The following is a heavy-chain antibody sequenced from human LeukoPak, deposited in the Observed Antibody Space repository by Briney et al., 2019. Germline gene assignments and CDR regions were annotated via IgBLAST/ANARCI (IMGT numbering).Heavy chain of an antibody. CDR3: AKDPCSGTSCSIDS. CDR2: ISNDGSNK. D-gene: IGHD2-2*01. J-gene: IGHJ4*02. CDR1: GFTLSNYG. V-gene: IGHV3-30*18. Sequence: PGRSLRLSCAASGFTLSNYGMHWVRQAPGKGLEPVAIISNDGSNKYYADSVKGRFTISRDNSKNTLYLQMNSLRAEDTAVYYCAKDPCSGTSCSIDSWGQGTLVTVSS.